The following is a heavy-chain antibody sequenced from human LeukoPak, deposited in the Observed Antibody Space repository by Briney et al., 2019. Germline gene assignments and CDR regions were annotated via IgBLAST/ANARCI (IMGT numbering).Heavy chain of an antibody. CDR3: AKGKQQLVDHLLFDY. Sequence: GGSLRLSRAASGFTFDDYAMHWVPQAPGKDLEWVSLISWDGGSTYYADSVKGRFTISRDNSKNSLYLQMNSLRAEDIALYYCAKGKQQLVDHLLFDYWGQGTLVTVSS. V-gene: IGHV3-43D*03. CDR1: GFTFDDYA. J-gene: IGHJ4*02. D-gene: IGHD6-13*01. CDR2: ISWDGGST.